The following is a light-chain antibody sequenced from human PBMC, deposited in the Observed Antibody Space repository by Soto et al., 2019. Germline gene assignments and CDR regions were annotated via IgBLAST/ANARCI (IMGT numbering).Light chain of an antibody. J-gene: IGLJ3*02. CDR2: SFS. CDR1: SSNIDSNS. Sequence: QSVLTQPPSASGTPGQRVTISCSGSSSNIDSNSVNWYQQLPGTAPKLLISSFSQRPSGVPDRFSASKSGSSASLVISGLQSEDEADYYCAAWDARLNGWVFGGGTKLTVL. CDR3: AAWDARLNGWV. V-gene: IGLV1-44*01.